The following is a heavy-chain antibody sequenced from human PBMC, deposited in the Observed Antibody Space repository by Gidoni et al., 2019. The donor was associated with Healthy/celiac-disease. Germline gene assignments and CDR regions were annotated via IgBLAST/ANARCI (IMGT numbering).Heavy chain of an antibody. CDR3: AKGRGLGSYYFDY. V-gene: IGHV3-23*01. CDR2: ISGSGGST. J-gene: IGHJ4*02. Sequence: EVQLLESGGGLVQPGWSLRLSCAASGFTFSSYAMSWVRQAPGKGLEWVSAISGSGGSTYYADSVKGRFTISRDNSKNTLYLQMNSLRAEDTAVYYCAKGRGLGSYYFDYWGQGTLVTVSS. D-gene: IGHD6-19*01. CDR1: GFTFSSYA.